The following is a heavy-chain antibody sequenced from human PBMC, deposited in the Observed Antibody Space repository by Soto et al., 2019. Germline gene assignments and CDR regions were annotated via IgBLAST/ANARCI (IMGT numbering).Heavy chain of an antibody. V-gene: IGHV3-23*01. D-gene: IGHD2-2*01. CDR2: ISGNGIAT. CDR1: GFIFSDHA. J-gene: IGHJ5*02. Sequence: GGSLRLSCEASGFIFSDHAMIWVRQAPGKGLEWVSAISGNGIATYYADSVKGRFTISRDNSKNTLYLQMSSLRVDDTAVYYCARDDLGYCLKSSCAASDFTALDLWGQGTLVTVSS. CDR3: ARDDLGYCLKSSCAASDFTALDL.